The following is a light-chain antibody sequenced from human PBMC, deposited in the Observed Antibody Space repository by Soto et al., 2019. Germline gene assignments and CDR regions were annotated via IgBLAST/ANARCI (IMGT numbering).Light chain of an antibody. V-gene: IGKV1-17*03. CDR2: SAS. J-gene: IGKJ1*01. Sequence: DIQMTQSPSSMSASVVDRITITFRASQDIRNYLAWFQQRPGNVPKRLIFSASSLQSGVPSRFSGSGSGTEFTLTISSLQPEDLATYYCLQSYTYPWTFGQGTKVDIK. CDR3: LQSYTYPWT. CDR1: QDIRNY.